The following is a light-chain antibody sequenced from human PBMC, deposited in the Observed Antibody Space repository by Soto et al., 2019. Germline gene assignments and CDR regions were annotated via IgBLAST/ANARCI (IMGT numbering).Light chain of an antibody. CDR3: QQYNQWPPFT. Sequence: EIVMTQSPATLSVSPGERATLSCRASQSVSSDLAWYQQKPGQAPRLLIYGASTRATAIPARFSGSGSGTKLPLIISSRQSYDFVSYYCQQYNQWPPFTFGQWKRLEI. CDR2: GAS. J-gene: IGKJ5*01. CDR1: QSVSSD. V-gene: IGKV3-15*01.